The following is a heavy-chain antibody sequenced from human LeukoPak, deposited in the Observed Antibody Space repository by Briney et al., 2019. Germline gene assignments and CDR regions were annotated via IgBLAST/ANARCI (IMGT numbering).Heavy chain of an antibody. D-gene: IGHD3-10*01. CDR2: INAGNGNT. J-gene: IGHJ3*02. Sequence: ASVKVSCKASGYTFTSYAMHWVRQAPGQRLEWMGWINAGNGNTKYSQKFQGRVTITRDTSASTAYMELSSLRSEDTAVYYCASITMVRGLPPLYAFDIWGQGTMVTVSS. CDR3: ASITMVRGLPPLYAFDI. V-gene: IGHV1-3*01. CDR1: GYTFTSYA.